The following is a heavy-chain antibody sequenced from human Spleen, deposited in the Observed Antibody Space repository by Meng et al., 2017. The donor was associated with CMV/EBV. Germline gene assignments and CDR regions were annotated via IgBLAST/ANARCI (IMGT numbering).Heavy chain of an antibody. D-gene: IGHD2-2*01. CDR1: GFTASGNY. V-gene: IGHV3-23*03. Sequence: GESLKISCAASGFTASGNYMSWVRQAPGPGLEGVSLIYSCGRATHHADSVKGRFTISRDNSKNTVYLQMNRLRAEDTAVYYCTRVRCSSTSCSYFDSWGQGTLVTVSS. J-gene: IGHJ4*02. CDR2: IYSCGRAT. CDR3: TRVRCSSTSCSYFDS.